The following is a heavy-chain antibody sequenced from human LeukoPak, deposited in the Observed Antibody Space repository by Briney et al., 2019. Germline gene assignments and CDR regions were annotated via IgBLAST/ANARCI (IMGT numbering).Heavy chain of an antibody. D-gene: IGHD3-22*01. CDR1: GYTFTGYY. V-gene: IGHV1-69*05. J-gene: IGHJ4*02. CDR2: IIPIFGTA. CDR3: ARENSGYFWYYFDY. Sequence: GASVKVSCKASGYTFTGYYMHWVRQAPGQGLEWMGGIIPIFGTANYAQKFQGRVTITTDESTSTAYMELSSLRSEDTAVYYCARENSGYFWYYFDYWGQGTLVTVSS.